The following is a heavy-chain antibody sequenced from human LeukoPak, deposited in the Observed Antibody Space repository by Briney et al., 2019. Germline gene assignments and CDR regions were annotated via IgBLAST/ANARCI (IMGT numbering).Heavy chain of an antibody. CDR2: IYYSGST. CDR1: GGSISSHY. D-gene: IGHD5-24*01. CDR3: ARGEMATITGLDY. J-gene: IGHJ4*02. Sequence: PSETLSLTCTVSGGSISSHYWSWIRQPPGKGLEWIGYIYYSGSTNYNPSLKSRVTISVDTSKNQFSLKLSSVAAADTAVYHCARGEMATITGLDYWGQGTLVTVSS. V-gene: IGHV4-59*11.